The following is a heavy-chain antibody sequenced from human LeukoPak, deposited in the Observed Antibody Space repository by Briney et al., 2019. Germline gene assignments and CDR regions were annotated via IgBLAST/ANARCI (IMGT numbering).Heavy chain of an antibody. CDR2: IYYSGST. J-gene: IGHJ6*03. Sequence: SETLSLTCTVSGGSISSSSYYWGWIRQPPGRGLEWIGSIYYSGSTYYNPSLKSRVTISVDTSKNQFSLKLSSVTAADTAVYYCARGVRGQQLVYYYYYYMDVWGKGTTVTVSS. V-gene: IGHV4-39*01. D-gene: IGHD6-13*01. CDR1: GGSISSSSYY. CDR3: ARGVRGQQLVYYYYYYMDV.